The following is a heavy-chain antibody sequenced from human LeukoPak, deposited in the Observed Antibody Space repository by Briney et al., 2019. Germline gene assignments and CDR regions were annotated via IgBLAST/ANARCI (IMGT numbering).Heavy chain of an antibody. D-gene: IGHD3-22*01. CDR3: ARSSLYYYDNSGYVDY. V-gene: IGHV7-4-1*02. J-gene: IGHJ4*02. CDR2: INTNTGNP. Sequence: GASVTVSCKASGYTFTSNAMNWVRQAPGQGLEWMGWINTNTGNPKYAQGFTGRFVFYLDTSVSTAYLQINSLKAEDTAVYYCARSSLYYYDNSGYVDYWGQGTLVTVSS. CDR1: GYTFTSNA.